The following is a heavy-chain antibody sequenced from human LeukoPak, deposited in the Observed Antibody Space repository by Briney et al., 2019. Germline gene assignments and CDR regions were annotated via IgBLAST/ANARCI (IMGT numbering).Heavy chain of an antibody. V-gene: IGHV3-21*01. CDR1: GFTFSSYS. J-gene: IGHJ6*02. CDR2: ISSSSSYI. Sequence: GRSLRLSCAVSGFTFSSYSMNWVRQAPGKGLECVSSISSSSSYIYYADSVKGRFTISRDNAKNSLYLQMNSLRAEDTAVYYCAREQWLVTDYYGMDVWGQGPTVSVSS. D-gene: IGHD6-19*01. CDR3: AREQWLVTDYYGMDV.